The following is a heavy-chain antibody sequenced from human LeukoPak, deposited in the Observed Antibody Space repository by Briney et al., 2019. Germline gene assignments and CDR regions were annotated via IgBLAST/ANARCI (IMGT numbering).Heavy chain of an antibody. D-gene: IGHD2-2*01. J-gene: IGHJ6*02. CDR2: IYYSGST. Sequence: SETLSLTCTVSGGSISSYYWSWIRQPPGKGLEWIGYIYYSGSTNYNPSLKSRVTISVDTSKNQFSLKLSSVTAADTAVYYCARRGYCSSTSCNPYYYYYYGMDVWGQGTTVTVSS. CDR1: GGSISSYY. CDR3: ARRGYCSSTSCNPYYYYYYGMDV. V-gene: IGHV4-59*08.